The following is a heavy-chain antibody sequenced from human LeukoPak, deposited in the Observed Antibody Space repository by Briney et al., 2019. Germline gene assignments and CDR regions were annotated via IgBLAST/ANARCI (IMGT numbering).Heavy chain of an antibody. J-gene: IGHJ3*01. CDR1: AFTLSSYW. Sequence: PGGSLRLSCAASAFTLSSYWMHWVRQAPGKGLEWVSGISDDGYTRHSADSVKGRFTISRDSSKNTLYLQMNSLRAEDTALYYCAKKYSNNWYAFDVWGQGTMVTVSS. CDR3: AKKYSNNWYAFDV. D-gene: IGHD6-13*01. CDR2: ISDDGYTR. V-gene: IGHV3-23*01.